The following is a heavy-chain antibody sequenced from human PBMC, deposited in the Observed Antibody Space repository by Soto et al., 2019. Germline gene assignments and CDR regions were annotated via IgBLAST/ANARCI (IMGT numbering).Heavy chain of an antibody. CDR2: IITLFGTT. Sequence: ASVKVSCKPSGGTFSRHAINWVRQDPGQGLEWMGGIITLFGTTNYAQKFKGRVTISSDESTSTAYMELSSLTPEDAAVYSCARAAIHGSSWYFWFDPWGHGTLVTFSS. CDR1: GGTFSRHA. CDR3: ARAAIHGSSWYFWFDP. D-gene: IGHD6-13*01. J-gene: IGHJ5*02. V-gene: IGHV1-69*13.